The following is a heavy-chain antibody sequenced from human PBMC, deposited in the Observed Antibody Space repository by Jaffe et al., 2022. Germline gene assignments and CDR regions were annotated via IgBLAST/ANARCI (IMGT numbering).Heavy chain of an antibody. CDR1: GFTFSSYE. D-gene: IGHD2-2*01. CDR2: ISSSGSTI. Sequence: EVQLVESGGGLVQPGGSLRLSCAASGFTFSSYEMNWVRQAPGKGLEWVSYISSSGSTIYYADSVKGRFTISRDNAKNSLYLQMNSLRAEDTAVYYCARKNSSTSCYAVCDGFDYWGQGTLVTVSS. CDR3: ARKNSSTSCYAVCDGFDY. V-gene: IGHV3-48*03. J-gene: IGHJ4*02.